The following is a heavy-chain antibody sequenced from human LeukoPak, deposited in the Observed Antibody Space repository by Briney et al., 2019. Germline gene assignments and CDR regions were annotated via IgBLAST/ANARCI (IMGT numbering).Heavy chain of an antibody. Sequence: GGSLRLSCAASGFTFSSYAMSWVRQAPGKGLEWVSGISNSGGSTYADSVKGRFTISRDNSRNPLYLQMNSLRAEDTAVYYCAKDVYGDYGGLVYWGQGTLVTVSS. CDR2: ISNSGGST. D-gene: IGHD4-17*01. CDR3: AKDVYGDYGGLVY. CDR1: GFTFSSYA. J-gene: IGHJ4*01. V-gene: IGHV3-23*01.